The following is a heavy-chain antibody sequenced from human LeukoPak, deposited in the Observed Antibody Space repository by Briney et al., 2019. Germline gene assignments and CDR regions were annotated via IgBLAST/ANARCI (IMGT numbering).Heavy chain of an antibody. CDR1: GFTFSTYG. CDR2: IWNDGSNK. D-gene: IGHD3-10*01. Sequence: GRSLRLSCAASGFTFSTYGMHWVRQAPGKGLEWVAVIWNDGSNKYYADSVKGRFTISRDNSKSTLYLQMNSLRAEDTAVYSCARASGPFGHWGQGTLVTVSS. CDR3: ARASGPFGH. J-gene: IGHJ4*02. V-gene: IGHV3-33*01.